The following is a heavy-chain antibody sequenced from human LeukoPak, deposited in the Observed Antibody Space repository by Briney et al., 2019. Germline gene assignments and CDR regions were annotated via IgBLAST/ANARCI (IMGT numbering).Heavy chain of an antibody. V-gene: IGHV6-1*01. CDR1: GDSVSSNSAA. J-gene: IGHJ6*03. Sequence: SQTLSLTCAISGDSVSSNSAAWNWIRQSPSRGLEWLGRTYYRSKWYNDYAVSVKSRIIITSDTSKNQFSMQLNSVTPEDTAVYYCARDPGIPRYHYYMDVWDKGTTVTVSS. CDR3: ARDPGIPRYHYYMDV. CDR2: TYYRSKWYN.